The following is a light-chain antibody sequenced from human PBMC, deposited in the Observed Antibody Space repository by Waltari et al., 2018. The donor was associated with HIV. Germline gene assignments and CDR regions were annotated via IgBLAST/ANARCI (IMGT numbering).Light chain of an antibody. Sequence: QSALTQPASVSGSPGPSITISCTGTSSDVGGYNYVSCYQQHPGKAPKLICYDVGNRPSGVPNRFSGSKSGTTASLTISGLQAEEEADYYCGSYTSSSVPWVFGGGTKLTVL. V-gene: IGLV2-14*03. CDR1: SSDVGGYNY. CDR3: GSYTSSSVPWV. J-gene: IGLJ3*02. CDR2: DVG.